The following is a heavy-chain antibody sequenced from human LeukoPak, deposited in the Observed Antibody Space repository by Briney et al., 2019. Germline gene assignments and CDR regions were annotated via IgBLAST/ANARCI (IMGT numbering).Heavy chain of an antibody. CDR2: IHQSGST. CDR3: SRRYAHDY. J-gene: IGHJ4*02. V-gene: IGHV4-34*01. D-gene: IGHD2-2*01. CDR1: GGSLSGDY. Sequence: SQSLSLTCAVYGGSLSGDYWRWVRQPAGKGLEWVGEIHQSGSTNYNPSLKTRVTISVDTSKNQFSLKLSSVTAAYTAVYYCSRRYAHDYCGQGTLVPVSS.